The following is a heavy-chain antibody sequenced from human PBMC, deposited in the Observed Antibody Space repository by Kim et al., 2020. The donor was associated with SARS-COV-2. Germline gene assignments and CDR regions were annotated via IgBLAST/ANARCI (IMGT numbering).Heavy chain of an antibody. Sequence: VKGRFTISRDNAKNSLYLQMNSLRDEDTAVYYCARDVYYDFWSGYSPTFDYWGQGTLVTVSS. D-gene: IGHD3-3*01. CDR3: ARDVYYDFWSGYSPTFDY. J-gene: IGHJ4*02. V-gene: IGHV3-48*02.